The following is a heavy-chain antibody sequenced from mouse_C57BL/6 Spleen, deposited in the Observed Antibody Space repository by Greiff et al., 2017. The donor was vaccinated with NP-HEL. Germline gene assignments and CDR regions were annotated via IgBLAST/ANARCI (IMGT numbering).Heavy chain of an antibody. CDR2: ISGGGGNT. J-gene: IGHJ4*01. CDR3: ARHGGNYHYAMDY. Sequence: EVNVVESGGGLVKPGGSLKLSCAASGFTFSSYTMSWVRQTPEKRLEWVATISGGGGNTYYPDSVKGRFTISRDNAKNTLYLQMSSLRSEDTALYYCARHGGNYHYAMDYWGQGTSVTVSS. V-gene: IGHV5-9*01. CDR1: GFTFSSYT. D-gene: IGHD1-1*02.